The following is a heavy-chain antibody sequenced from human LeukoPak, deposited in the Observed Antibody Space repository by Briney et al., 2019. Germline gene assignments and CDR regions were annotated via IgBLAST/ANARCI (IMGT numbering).Heavy chain of an antibody. CDR3: ARDHPDRQLDY. V-gene: IGHV3-48*04. CDR1: GFTFSSYW. D-gene: IGHD5-18*01. Sequence: GGSLRLSCAASGFTFSSYWMHWVRQAPGKGLEWVSYISSSGSTIYYADSVKGRFTISRDNAKNSLYLQMNSLRAEDTAVYYCARDHPDRQLDYWGQGTLVTVSS. J-gene: IGHJ4*02. CDR2: ISSSGSTI.